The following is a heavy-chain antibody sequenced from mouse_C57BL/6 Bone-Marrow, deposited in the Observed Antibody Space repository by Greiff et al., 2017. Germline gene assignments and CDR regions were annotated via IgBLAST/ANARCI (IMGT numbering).Heavy chain of an antibody. D-gene: IGHD1-1*01. J-gene: IGHJ4*01. Sequence: VQLQQPGAELVQPGASVKMSCKASGYTFTSYWITWVQQRPGKGLEWFGDIYAGSGSTNYNEKFKSRATLAVDTSSSTAYMQLSSLTSEDSAVYYCARGDYGSSFYAMDYWGQGTSVTVSS. CDR3: ARGDYGSSFYAMDY. CDR2: IYAGSGST. CDR1: GYTFTSYW. V-gene: IGHV1-55*01.